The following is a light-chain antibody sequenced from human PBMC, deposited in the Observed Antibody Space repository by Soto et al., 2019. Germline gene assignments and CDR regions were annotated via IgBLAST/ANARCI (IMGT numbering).Light chain of an antibody. J-gene: IGLJ2*01. Sequence: QSVLTQPPSASGSPGQSVTISCTGTSSDVGNYNYVSWYQQHPDKAPKLMIYEVNKRPSGVPDRFSGSKSGNTASLTVSGLQAEDEADYYCTSYAGVSNPVIFGEGTKVTVL. CDR1: SSDVGNYNY. CDR3: TSYAGVSNPVI. CDR2: EVN. V-gene: IGLV2-8*01.